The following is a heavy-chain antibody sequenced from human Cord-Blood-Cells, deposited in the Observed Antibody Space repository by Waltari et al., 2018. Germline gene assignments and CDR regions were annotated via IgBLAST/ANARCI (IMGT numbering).Heavy chain of an antibody. Sequence: QVQLQESGPGLVKPSETLSLTCTVSGYSISSGYYWGWIRQPPGKGLEWIGSIYHRGSTYYNPSLKSRVTISVDTSKNQFSLKLSSVTAADTAMYYCARVVNWGGYFDYWGQGTLVTVSS. D-gene: IGHD7-27*01. CDR2: IYHRGST. V-gene: IGHV4-38-2*02. CDR1: GYSISSGYY. J-gene: IGHJ4*02. CDR3: ARVVNWGGYFDY.